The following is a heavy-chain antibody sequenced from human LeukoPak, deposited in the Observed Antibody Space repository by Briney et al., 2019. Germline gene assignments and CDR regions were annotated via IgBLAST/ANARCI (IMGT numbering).Heavy chain of an antibody. J-gene: IGHJ4*02. CDR3: ARDPDSFVYYYDSSGYYSRGGVGFDY. D-gene: IGHD3-22*01. V-gene: IGHV4-59*12. CDR1: GGSSSSNY. Sequence: KTSETLSLTCTVSGGSSSSNYWSWIRQPPGKGLEWIGYIYYSGSTNYNPSLKSRVTISVDTSKNQFSLKLSSVTAADTAVYYCARDPDSFVYYYDSSGYYSRGGVGFDYWGQGTLVTVSS. CDR2: IYYSGST.